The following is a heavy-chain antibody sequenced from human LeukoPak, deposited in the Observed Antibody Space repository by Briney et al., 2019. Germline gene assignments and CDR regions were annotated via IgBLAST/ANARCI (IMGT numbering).Heavy chain of an antibody. D-gene: IGHD3-22*01. Sequence: PGGSLRLSCAASGFTVSSNYMSWVRQAPGKGLEWVSVIYSGGSTYYADSVKGRFTISRDNSKNTLYLQMNSLRAEDTAVYYCARDPYDSSGNFDYWGQGTLVTVSS. CDR1: GFTVSSNY. V-gene: IGHV3-66*01. J-gene: IGHJ4*02. CDR3: ARDPYDSSGNFDY. CDR2: IYSGGST.